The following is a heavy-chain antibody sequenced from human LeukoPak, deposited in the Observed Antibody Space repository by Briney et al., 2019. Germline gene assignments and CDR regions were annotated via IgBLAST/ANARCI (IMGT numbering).Heavy chain of an antibody. V-gene: IGHV3-30*18. CDR2: ISYDGSNK. CDR3: AKTPISSWYAFDY. CDR1: GFTFSSYG. D-gene: IGHD6-13*01. Sequence: PGGSLRLSCAASGFTFSSYGMHWVRQAPGKGLEWVAVISYDGSNKYYADSVKGRFTISRDNSKNTLYLQMNSLRAEDTAVYYCAKTPISSWYAFDYWGQGTLVTVSS. J-gene: IGHJ4*02.